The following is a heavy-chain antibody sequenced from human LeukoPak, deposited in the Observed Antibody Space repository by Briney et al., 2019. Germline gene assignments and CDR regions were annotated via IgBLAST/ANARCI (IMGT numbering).Heavy chain of an antibody. CDR2: IRYDGSNK. J-gene: IGHJ4*02. Sequence: PGGTLRLSCAASGFTFSSYGMHWVRQAPGKGLEWVAFIRYDGSNKYYADSVKGRFTISRDNSKNTLYLQVNSLRAEDTAVYYCAKDEQWLVPWGFDYWGQGTLVTVSS. CDR1: GFTFSSYG. D-gene: IGHD6-19*01. CDR3: AKDEQWLVPWGFDY. V-gene: IGHV3-30*02.